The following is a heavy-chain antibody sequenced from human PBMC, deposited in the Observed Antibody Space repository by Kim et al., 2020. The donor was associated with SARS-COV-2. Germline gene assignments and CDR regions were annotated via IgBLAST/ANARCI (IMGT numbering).Heavy chain of an antibody. CDR1: GFTFTNSA. CDR3: AKDSLWVGAGGSLDY. Sequence: GGSLRLSCAASGFTFTNSAMNWVRQAPGKGLEWVSTISRSGGSPYYADSVKGRFTISRDNSKNILYLQMHFLRADDTAVYYCAKDSLWVGAGGSLDYWGQGALVTVSS. V-gene: IGHV3-23*01. CDR2: ISRSGGSP. J-gene: IGHJ4*02. D-gene: IGHD3-10*01.